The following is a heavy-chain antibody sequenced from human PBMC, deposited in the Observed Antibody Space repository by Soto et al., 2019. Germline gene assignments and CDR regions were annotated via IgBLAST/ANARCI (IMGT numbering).Heavy chain of an antibody. Sequence: EVQLVESGGGLVQPGGSLRLSCAASGFTVSSNYMSWVRQAPGKGLEWVSVIYSGGGTYYADSVKGRFTISRHNSKNTLYLQMNSLRAEDTAVYYCAREGRFLELDYYYMDVWGKGTTVTVSS. CDR2: IYSGGGT. CDR1: GFTVSSNY. CDR3: AREGRFLELDYYYMDV. D-gene: IGHD3-3*01. J-gene: IGHJ6*03. V-gene: IGHV3-53*04.